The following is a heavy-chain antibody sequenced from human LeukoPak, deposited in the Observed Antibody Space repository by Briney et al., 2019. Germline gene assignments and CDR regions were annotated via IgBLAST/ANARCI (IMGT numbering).Heavy chain of an antibody. CDR2: INTDGNKI. D-gene: IGHD2-21*01. J-gene: IGHJ3*01. CDR1: GFTFTNYW. Sequence: GGSLRLSCAASGFTFTNYWMHWVRQAPGKGLVWVSHINTDGNKINYADSVKGRFTISRDNAKNTMYMEMNKLRAEDTAVYYCARALGGGDAVWGQGTMVTVSS. CDR3: ARALGGGDAV. V-gene: IGHV3-74*01.